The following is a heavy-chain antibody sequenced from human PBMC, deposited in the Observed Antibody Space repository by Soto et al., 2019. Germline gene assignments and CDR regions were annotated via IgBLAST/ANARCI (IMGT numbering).Heavy chain of an antibody. J-gene: IGHJ6*02. Sequence: QVQLQESGPGLVKPSQTLSLTCTVSGGSISSGGYYWSWIRQHPGKGLEWIGYIYYSGRTYYNPSLKSRVTRSVDTSKNRFSLKLSSVTAADTAVYYCARVRGDYVRSPLYYYYGMDVWGQGTTVTVSS. CDR1: GGSISSGGYY. CDR3: ARVRGDYVRSPLYYYYGMDV. CDR2: IYYSGRT. D-gene: IGHD4-17*01. V-gene: IGHV4-31*03.